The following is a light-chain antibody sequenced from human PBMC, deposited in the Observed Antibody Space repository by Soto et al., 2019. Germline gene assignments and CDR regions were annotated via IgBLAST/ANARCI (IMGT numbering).Light chain of an antibody. CDR2: LGS. CDR1: QSLLHSDGYNY. V-gene: IGKV2-28*01. CDR3: MQALLSPYT. J-gene: IGKJ2*01. Sequence: DIVMTQSPLSLPVIPGEPASISCRPSQSLLHSDGYNYLDWYLQKPGQSPQLLIYLGSNRASGVSDRFSGSGSGTDFTLKISRVEAEDVGVYHCMQALLSPYTFGQGTKLEIK.